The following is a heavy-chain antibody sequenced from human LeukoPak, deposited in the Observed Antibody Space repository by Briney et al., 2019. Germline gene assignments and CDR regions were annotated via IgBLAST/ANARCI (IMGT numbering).Heavy chain of an antibody. J-gene: IGHJ3*02. CDR1: GCSISSYY. CDR2: IYYSGLS. Sequence: SETLSLTCTVSGCSISSYYWSWIRQPPAKGLEWIGYIYYSGLSNYNPALMSRVTISVDTSKNQFSLKLSSVTAADTAVYDCARAGGVYSDAFDIWGQGKMVTVSS. V-gene: IGHV4-59*01. CDR3: ARAGGVYSDAFDI. D-gene: IGHD3-3*01.